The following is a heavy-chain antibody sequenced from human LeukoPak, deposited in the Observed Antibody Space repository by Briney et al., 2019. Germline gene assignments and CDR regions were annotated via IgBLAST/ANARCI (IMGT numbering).Heavy chain of an antibody. J-gene: IGHJ4*02. D-gene: IGHD3-10*01. CDR3: AKSYYYASGLDY. CDR2: VYYSGST. Sequence: SETLSLTCIVSGGSIDSNYWSWIRQPPGKGPEWIGHVYYSGSTNYNPSLKSRVTMSVDSSKSHFSLKLSSVTAADTAVYYCAKSYYYASGLDYWGQGTLVTVSS. CDR1: GGSIDSNY. V-gene: IGHV4-59*08.